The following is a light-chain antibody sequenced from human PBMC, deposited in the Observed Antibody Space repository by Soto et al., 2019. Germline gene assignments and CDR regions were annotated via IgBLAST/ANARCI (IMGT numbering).Light chain of an antibody. V-gene: IGLV1-44*01. CDR2: IDD. CDR1: TSNIAGNT. CDR3: ATWDDSLNAAV. Sequence: QSVLTQPPSLSGTPGQRVTISCSGSTSNIAGNTVHWYQHLPETAPKLLIYIDDQPPSGVPDRFSGSKSGTSAALAISGRQSEDEADYYCATWDDSLNAAVFGGGTQLTVL. J-gene: IGLJ7*01.